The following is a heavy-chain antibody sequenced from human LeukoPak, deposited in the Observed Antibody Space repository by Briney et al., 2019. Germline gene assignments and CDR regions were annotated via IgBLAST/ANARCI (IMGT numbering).Heavy chain of an antibody. Sequence: SETLSLTCTVSGGSVSSGNYYWSWIRQPPGKGLEWIGFMSNSGHTDSNASLKSRVTISVDTSKNRFSLKLKSVTAADTAVYYCARVSVAGTGPDYWGQGTLVTVSS. D-gene: IGHD6-13*01. CDR2: MSNSGHT. CDR3: ARVSVAGTGPDY. V-gene: IGHV4-61*01. CDR1: GGSVSSGNYY. J-gene: IGHJ4*02.